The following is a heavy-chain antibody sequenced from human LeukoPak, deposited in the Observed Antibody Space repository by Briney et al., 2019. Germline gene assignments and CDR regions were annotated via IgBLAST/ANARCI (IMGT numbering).Heavy chain of an antibody. CDR3: AFSVIYGVY. D-gene: IGHD3-10*01. J-gene: IGHJ4*02. CDR2: INPNGGGT. Sequence: ASVKVSCKASGYTFTGYYMHWVRQAPGQGLEWMGWINPNGGGTNYAQNFQGRVNMTRDTSINAAYMELSSLRSDDTAVYYCAFSVIYGVYWGQGTLVTVSS. V-gene: IGHV1-2*02. CDR1: GYTFTGYY.